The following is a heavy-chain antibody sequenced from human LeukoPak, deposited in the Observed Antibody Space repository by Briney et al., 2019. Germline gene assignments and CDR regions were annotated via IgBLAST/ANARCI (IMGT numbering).Heavy chain of an antibody. CDR1: GGSISSSNW. CDR2: IYHSGST. V-gene: IGHV4-4*02. Sequence: SEALSLTCAVSGGSISSSNWWSWVRQPPGKGLEWIGEIYHSGSTNYNPSLKSRVTISVDKSKNQFSLKLSSVTAADTAVYYCARDTEGVVRGVIITYYYYYMDVWGKGTTVTISS. CDR3: ARDTEGVVRGVIITYYYYYMDV. D-gene: IGHD3-10*01. J-gene: IGHJ6*03.